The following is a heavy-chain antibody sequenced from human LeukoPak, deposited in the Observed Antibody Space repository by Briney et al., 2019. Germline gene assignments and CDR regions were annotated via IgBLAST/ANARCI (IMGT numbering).Heavy chain of an antibody. D-gene: IGHD6-6*01. CDR1: GFTFSSYA. V-gene: IGHV3-23*01. J-gene: IGHJ4*02. CDR3: AKGSSSSRPYYFDY. Sequence: GGSLRLSCAASGFTFSSYAMSWVRQAPGKGPEWVSAITGSGGSTYYADSVKGRFTISRDNSKNTPYLQMNSLRAEDTAVYYCAKGSSSSRPYYFDYWGQGTLVTVSS. CDR2: ITGSGGST.